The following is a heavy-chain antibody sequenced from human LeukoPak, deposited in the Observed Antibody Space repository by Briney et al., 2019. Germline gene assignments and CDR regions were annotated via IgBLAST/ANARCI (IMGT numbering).Heavy chain of an antibody. D-gene: IGHD1-26*01. V-gene: IGHV3-23*01. CDR2: ISGSGGSA. Sequence: GGSLRLSCAASGFTFSSYAMSWVRQAPGKGLEWVSAISGSGGSAYYADSVKGRFTISRDNSKNTLYLQMNSLRAEDTAVYYCAKCIVGATAPFDYWGQGTLVTVSS. J-gene: IGHJ4*02. CDR3: AKCIVGATAPFDY. CDR1: GFTFSSYA.